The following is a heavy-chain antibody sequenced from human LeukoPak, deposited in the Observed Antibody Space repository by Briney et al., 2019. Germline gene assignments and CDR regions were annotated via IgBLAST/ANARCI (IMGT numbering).Heavy chain of an antibody. Sequence: GESLKISCKGSGYSFITYRIGWVRQMPGKGLEWMGIIYPGDSDTRYSPSFQGQVTISVDKSISTAYLRWSSLKASDSGMYYCAIGRYCSGGTCHRSPDFWGQGTLVTVSS. J-gene: IGHJ4*02. CDR2: IYPGDSDT. CDR3: AIGRYCSGGTCHRSPDF. D-gene: IGHD2-15*01. CDR1: GYSFITYR. V-gene: IGHV5-51*01.